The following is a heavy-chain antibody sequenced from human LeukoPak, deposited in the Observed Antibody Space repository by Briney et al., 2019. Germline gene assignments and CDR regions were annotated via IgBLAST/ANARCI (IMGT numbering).Heavy chain of an antibody. J-gene: IGHJ4*02. CDR1: GYTFTGYY. CDR3: ARAYSSGWLRGD. D-gene: IGHD6-19*01. Sequence: ASVKVSCKASGYTFTGYYMHWVRQAPGQGLEWMGWISAYNGNTNYAQKLQGRVTMTTDTSTSTAYMELRSLRSDDTAVYYCARAYSSGWLRGDWGQGTLVTVSS. CDR2: ISAYNGNT. V-gene: IGHV1-18*04.